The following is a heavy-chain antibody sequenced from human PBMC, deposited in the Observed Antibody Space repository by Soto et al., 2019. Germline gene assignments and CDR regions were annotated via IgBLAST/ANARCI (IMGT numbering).Heavy chain of an antibody. CDR1: GFTFSSYA. Sequence: PGGSLRLSXAASGFTFSSYAMSWVRQAPGKGLEWVSAISGSGGSTYYADSVKGRFTISRDNSKNTLYLQMNSLRAEDTAVYYCAKDLSSYDFWSGLYWGQGTLVTVSS. J-gene: IGHJ4*02. D-gene: IGHD3-3*01. V-gene: IGHV3-23*01. CDR2: ISGSGGST. CDR3: AKDLSSYDFWSGLY.